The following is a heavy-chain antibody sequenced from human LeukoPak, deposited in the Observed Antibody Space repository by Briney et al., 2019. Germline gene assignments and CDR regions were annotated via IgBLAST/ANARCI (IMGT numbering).Heavy chain of an antibody. J-gene: IGHJ4*02. CDR1: GFTFSSYA. CDR2: ISYDGSNK. V-gene: IGHV3-30-3*01. CDR3: ARVSSSGYYGGTLDY. Sequence: GGSLRLSCAASGFTFSSYAMHWVRQAPGKGLEWVAVISYDGSNKYYADSVKGRFTISRDNSKNTLYLQMNSLRAEDTAVYYCARVSSSGYYGGTLDYWGQGTLVTVSS. D-gene: IGHD3-22*01.